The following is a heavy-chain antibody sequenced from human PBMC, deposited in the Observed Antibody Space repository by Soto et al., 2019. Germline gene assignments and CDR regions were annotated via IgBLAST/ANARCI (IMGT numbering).Heavy chain of an antibody. CDR3: ASLFDYGDYYYYGMDV. Sequence: PGESLKISCKGSGYSFTSYWISWVRQMPGKGLEWMGRIDPSDSYTNYSPSFQGHVTISADKSISTAYLQWSSLKASDTAMYYCASLFDYGDYYYYGMDVWGQATMVTVAS. CDR1: GYSFTSYW. V-gene: IGHV5-10-1*01. CDR2: IDPSDSYT. D-gene: IGHD4-17*01. J-gene: IGHJ6*02.